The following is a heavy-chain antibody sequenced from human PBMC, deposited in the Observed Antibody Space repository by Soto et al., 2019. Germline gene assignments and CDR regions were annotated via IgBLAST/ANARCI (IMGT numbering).Heavy chain of an antibody. CDR2: IISSGGST. CDR3: VLEVRAKSFDH. CDR1: GFTFSAFA. Sequence: PGGSLRLSCAGSGFTFSAFAKRWGRQAPGKGLEWVSSIISSGGSTYYADSVKGRFTISRDNSKNTLYLQMNSLRAEDTAIYYCVLEVRAKSFDHWGQGTLVTVSS. V-gene: IGHV3-23*01. J-gene: IGHJ4*02.